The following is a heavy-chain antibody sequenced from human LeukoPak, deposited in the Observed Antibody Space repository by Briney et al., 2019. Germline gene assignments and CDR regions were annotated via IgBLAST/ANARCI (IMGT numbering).Heavy chain of an antibody. Sequence: ASVKVSCKASGYTFTSYYMRWVRQAPGQGLEWMGIINPSGGSTSYAQKFQGRVTMTRDTSTSTVYMELSSLRSEDTAVYYCARGGYSGYVTNDAFDIWGQGTMVTVSS. J-gene: IGHJ3*02. CDR3: ARGGYSGYVTNDAFDI. CDR1: GYTFTSYY. D-gene: IGHD5-12*01. CDR2: INPSGGST. V-gene: IGHV1-46*01.